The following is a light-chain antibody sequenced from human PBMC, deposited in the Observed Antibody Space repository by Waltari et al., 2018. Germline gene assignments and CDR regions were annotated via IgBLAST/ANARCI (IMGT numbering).Light chain of an antibody. CDR3: GTWDSSLSVGV. J-gene: IGLJ3*02. CDR2: ENN. CDR1: SSNMGNNY. V-gene: IGLV1-51*02. Sequence: QSVLTQPPSVSAAPGQKVTISCSGSSSNMGNNYVSWYQQLPGTAPKLLIYENNKLPSGIPDRFSGSKSGTSATLGITGLQTGDEADYYCGTWDSSLSVGVFGGGTKLTVL.